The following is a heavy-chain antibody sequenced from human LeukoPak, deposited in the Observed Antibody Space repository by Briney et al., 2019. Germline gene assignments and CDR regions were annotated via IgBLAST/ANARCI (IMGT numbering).Heavy chain of an antibody. Sequence: PGGSLRLSCVESGFTFRSPWMAWLRQAPEKGLEWVANINEDGSQKYCLGSVTGRFTISRDNAKNSLYLQMNSLSAEDTAMYYCARDGGWHRFDYWGQGTLVIVSS. CDR2: INEDGSQK. CDR3: ARDGGWHRFDY. V-gene: IGHV3-7*03. J-gene: IGHJ4*02. D-gene: IGHD6-19*01. CDR1: GFTFRSPW.